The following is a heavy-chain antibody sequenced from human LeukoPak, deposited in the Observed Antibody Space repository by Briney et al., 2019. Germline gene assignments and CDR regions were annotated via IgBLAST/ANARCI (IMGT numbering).Heavy chain of an antibody. CDR2: ISQDGSNT. V-gene: IGHV3-30-3*01. CDR3: ARDRPSMVRGVIITSRVMVI. D-gene: IGHD3-10*01. Sequence: GGSLRLSCAASGFTFSIYTMHWSRQAPGKGLEWVAVISQDGSNTYYADSVKGRFTISRDNSKNTLYLQISSLRAEDTAVYYCARDRPSMVRGVIITSRVMVIRGQGTTGTVSS. J-gene: IGHJ6*02. CDR1: GFTFSIYT.